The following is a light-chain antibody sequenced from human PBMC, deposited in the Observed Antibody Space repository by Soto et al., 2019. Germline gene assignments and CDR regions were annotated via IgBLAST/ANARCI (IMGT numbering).Light chain of an antibody. CDR2: QVS. CDR1: SSDVGGYNY. J-gene: IGLJ1*01. V-gene: IGLV2-14*01. Sequence: QSALTQPASVSGSPGQSITISCTGTSSDVGGYNYVSWYQQHPGKAPKLMIYQVSNRPSGVSNRVSDSKSGNTASLPISGLQAEDEAYYCCSSSTTSYFYVFGPGTKLTVL. CDR3: SSSTTSYFYV.